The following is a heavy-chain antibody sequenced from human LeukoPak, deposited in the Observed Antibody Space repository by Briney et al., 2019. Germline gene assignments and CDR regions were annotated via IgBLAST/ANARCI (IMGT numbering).Heavy chain of an antibody. V-gene: IGHV3-7*01. CDR1: GFTFSSYW. CDR2: IKQDGSEK. Sequence: PGGSLRLSCAASGFTFSSYWMSWVRQAPGKGLEWVANIKQDGSEKYYVDSVKGRFTISRDNAKNSLYLQMNSLRAEDTAVYYCARGFLEWLTTDWFDPWGQGTLVTVSS. J-gene: IGHJ5*02. CDR3: ARGFLEWLTTDWFDP. D-gene: IGHD3-3*01.